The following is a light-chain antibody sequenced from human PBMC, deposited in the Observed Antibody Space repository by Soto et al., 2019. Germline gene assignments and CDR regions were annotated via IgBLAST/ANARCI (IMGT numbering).Light chain of an antibody. J-gene: IGKJ4*01. CDR1: QSISSW. V-gene: IGKV1-5*03. Sequence: DIQMTQSTSTLSASVGDRVTITCRASQSISSWLAWYQQKPGKAPKLLIYKASSLESGVPSRFSGSGSGTEFTLTISSLQPDDFATYYCQQYNSYPLTFGGGTNVDIK. CDR3: QQYNSYPLT. CDR2: KAS.